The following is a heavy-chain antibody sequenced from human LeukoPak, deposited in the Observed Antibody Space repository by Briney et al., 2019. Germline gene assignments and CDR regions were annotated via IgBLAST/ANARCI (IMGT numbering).Heavy chain of an antibody. D-gene: IGHD3-9*01. CDR2: IYFSGST. CDR3: ARLSNYGILTGNSWFDS. J-gene: IGHJ5*01. Sequence: SETLSLTCTVSGGXISSGGYYWSWIRQHPGKSPEWIGTIYFSGSTYYNPSLKSRLTISIDTSKNQFSLKLSSVAAADTAVYYCARLSNYGILTGNSWFDSWGQGTLVTVSP. CDR1: GGXISSGGYY. V-gene: IGHV4-31*03.